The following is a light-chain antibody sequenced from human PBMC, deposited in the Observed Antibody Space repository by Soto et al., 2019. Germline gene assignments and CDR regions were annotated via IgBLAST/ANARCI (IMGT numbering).Light chain of an antibody. J-gene: IGKJ2*02. CDR1: ESVNDNH. CDR2: GAS. V-gene: IGKV3-20*01. CDR3: LRYGSSTPRGT. Sequence: EVMLTQSPGTLSLSPGARATLSCRASESVNDNHLAWYQQKGGQAPRLLIYGASNRANGVPERFSGSVFGTEYNLVISCLELEHFEMLYCLRYGSSTPRGTFGPGPTVEI.